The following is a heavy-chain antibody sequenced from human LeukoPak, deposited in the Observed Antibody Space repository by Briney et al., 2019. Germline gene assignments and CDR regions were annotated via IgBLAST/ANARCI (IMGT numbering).Heavy chain of an antibody. CDR2: ISSSSSNI. CDR3: VRIPNSANFPNWFDP. CDR1: GFTFSTST. J-gene: IGHJ5*02. V-gene: IGHV3-21*01. Sequence: NPGGSLRLSCAASGFTFSTSTMNWVRQAPGKGLEWVSSISSSSSNIYYADSVRGRFTISRDNAKNSLYLQMNSLIVEDTAVYYCVRIPNSANFPNWFDPWGQGTLVTVSS. D-gene: IGHD4/OR15-4a*01.